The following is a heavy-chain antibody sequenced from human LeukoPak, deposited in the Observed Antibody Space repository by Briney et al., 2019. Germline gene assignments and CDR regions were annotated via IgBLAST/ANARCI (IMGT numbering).Heavy chain of an antibody. CDR2: ISWNSGSI. J-gene: IGHJ3*02. CDR1: GFTFDDYA. D-gene: IGHD2-21*02. Sequence: PGGSLRLSCAASGFTFDDYAMHWVRQAPGKGLEWVSGISWNSGSIGYADSVKGRFTISRGNAKNSLYLQMNSLRAEDTALYYCAKVFCIRSGDCYSDAFDIWGQGTMVTVSS. CDR3: AKVFCIRSGDCYSDAFDI. V-gene: IGHV3-9*01.